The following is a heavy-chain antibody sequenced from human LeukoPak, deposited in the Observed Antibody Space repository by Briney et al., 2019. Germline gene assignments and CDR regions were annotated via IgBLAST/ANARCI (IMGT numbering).Heavy chain of an antibody. V-gene: IGHV3-74*01. CDR2: INPDGTVT. Sequence: GGSLRLSCAASGFTFSSYWMHWVRQAPGKGLVWVSPINPDGTVTTYADSVKGRFTISRDNAKNTLYLQMNSLRAEDTAVYYCVKGLGYSLEGWGQGTLVTVSS. CDR3: VKGLGYSLEG. D-gene: IGHD3-16*02. CDR1: GFTFSSYW. J-gene: IGHJ4*02.